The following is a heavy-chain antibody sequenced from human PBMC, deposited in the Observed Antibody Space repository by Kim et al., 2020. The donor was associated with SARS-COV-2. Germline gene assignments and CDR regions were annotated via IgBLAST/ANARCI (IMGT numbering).Heavy chain of an antibody. CDR2: IDTDGTT. V-gene: IGHV3-53*04. CDR1: GFNVDTNY. CDR3: ARNLVTGHDDF. D-gene: IGHD1-20*01. J-gene: IGHJ4*02. Sequence: GGSLRLSCTASGFNVDTNYMTWVRQAPGKGLDWVSLIDTDGTTYYADSVKGRFTISRHNSKNTVYLQMNSLRAEDMAVYFCARNLVTGHDDFWGQGTLVT.